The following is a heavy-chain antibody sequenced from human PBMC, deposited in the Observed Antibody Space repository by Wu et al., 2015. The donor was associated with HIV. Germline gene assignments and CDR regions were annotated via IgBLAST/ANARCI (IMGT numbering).Heavy chain of an antibody. CDR2: IVPIFNNQ. J-gene: IGHJ1*01. CDR1: GGTFKNYA. Sequence: QVQLVQSGAELKKPGASVKVSCKTLGGTFKNYALSWVRQAPGQGLEWMGRIVPIFNNQNYAQRFQGRVTITADESTNTAYMELSRLTPNDTAVYYCSRGSVGSTMYFQHWGQGTLVTVSS. CDR3: SRGSVGSTMYFQH. D-gene: IGHD1-26*01. V-gene: IGHV1-69*18.